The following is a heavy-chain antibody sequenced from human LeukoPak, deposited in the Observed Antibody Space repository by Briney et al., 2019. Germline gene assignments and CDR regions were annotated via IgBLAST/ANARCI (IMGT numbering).Heavy chain of an antibody. CDR3: ARYALNWFDP. CDR1: GGSISNYY. Sequence: PSETLSLTCTVSGGSISNYYWSWIRQSPGKGLEWIAYIYYSGGTNHNPSFKSRVTISVDMSKNQFSLKLSSVTAADTAMYYCARYALNWFDPWGQGTLVTVSS. CDR2: IYYSGGT. J-gene: IGHJ5*02. D-gene: IGHD2-2*01. V-gene: IGHV4-59*08.